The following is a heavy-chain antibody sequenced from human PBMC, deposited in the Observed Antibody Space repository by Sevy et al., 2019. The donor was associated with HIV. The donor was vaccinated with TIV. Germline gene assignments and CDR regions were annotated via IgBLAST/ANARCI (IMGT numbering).Heavy chain of an antibody. J-gene: IGHJ4*02. CDR1: GFTFSTYW. V-gene: IGHV3-7*01. D-gene: IGHD1-1*01. CDR3: ANDFARSRHY. Sequence: GGSLRLSCVASGFTFSTYWLSWVRQAPGKGLEWVANTDPDGNQRYYVDSVKGRFTISRDNAKNSRYLQMNSLGAEDTAIYYCANDFARSRHYWGQGTLVTVSS. CDR2: TDPDGNQR.